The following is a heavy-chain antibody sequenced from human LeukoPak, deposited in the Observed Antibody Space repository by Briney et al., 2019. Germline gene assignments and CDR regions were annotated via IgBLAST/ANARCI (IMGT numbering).Heavy chain of an antibody. CDR2: IRTTAEGAKYA. Sequence: PGGSLRLSCATSGFSFTDYPMSWVRQAPGKGLEWISNIRTTAEGAKYAYYADSVKGRFTISRDNAKNSLYLQMNSLRAEDTAVYYCARDRPGVAAWDAFDIWGQGTMVTVSS. D-gene: IGHD6-13*01. V-gene: IGHV3-11*06. J-gene: IGHJ3*02. CDR1: GFSFTDYP. CDR3: ARDRPGVAAWDAFDI.